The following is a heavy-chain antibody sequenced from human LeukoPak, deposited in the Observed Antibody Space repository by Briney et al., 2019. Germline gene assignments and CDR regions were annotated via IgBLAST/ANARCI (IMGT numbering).Heavy chain of an antibody. D-gene: IGHD6-25*01. Sequence: GGSLRLSCAASGFXFSSYAMRWVRQAPGKGLEWVSAISGSGGSTYYADSVKGRFTISRDNSKNTLYLQMNSLRAEDTAVYYCAKVFSGDFDYWGQGTMVTVSS. CDR2: ISGSGGST. CDR1: GFXFSSYA. CDR3: AKVFSGDFDY. J-gene: IGHJ4*02. V-gene: IGHV3-23*01.